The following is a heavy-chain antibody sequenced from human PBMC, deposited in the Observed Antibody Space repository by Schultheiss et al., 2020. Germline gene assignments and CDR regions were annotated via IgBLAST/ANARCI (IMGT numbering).Heavy chain of an antibody. CDR3: ARDLIVVVVAATDPFDAFAL. Sequence: SETLSLTCAVSGYSISSSNWWGWIRQPPGKGLEWIGYIYYSGSTYYNPSLKSRVTMSVDTSKNQFSLKLSSVTAVDTAVYYCARDLIVVVVAATDPFDAFALWGRGAIITVSS. V-gene: IGHV4-28*03. J-gene: IGHJ3*01. CDR2: IYYSGST. D-gene: IGHD2-15*01. CDR1: GYSISSSNW.